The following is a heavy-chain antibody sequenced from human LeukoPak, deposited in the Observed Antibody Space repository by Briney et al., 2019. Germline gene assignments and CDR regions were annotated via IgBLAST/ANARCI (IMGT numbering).Heavy chain of an antibody. J-gene: IGHJ6*03. Sequence: SETLSLTCAVYGGSFSGYYWSWIRQPPGKGLEWIGEINHSGSTNYNPSLKSRVTISVDTSKNQFSLKLSSVTAADTAVYYCARRHYYDSCGYYWKYYYYYYYMDVWGKGTTVTVSS. CDR2: INHSGST. D-gene: IGHD3-22*01. CDR1: GGSFSGYY. V-gene: IGHV4-34*01. CDR3: ARRHYYDSCGYYWKYYYYYYYMDV.